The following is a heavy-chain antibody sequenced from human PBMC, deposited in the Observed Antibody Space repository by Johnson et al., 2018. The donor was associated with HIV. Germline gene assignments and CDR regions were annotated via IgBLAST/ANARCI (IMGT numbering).Heavy chain of an antibody. V-gene: IGHV3-20*04. CDR1: GFSFDDYG. CDR3: ARVRTAAGFDAFDI. Sequence: VQLVESGGGVVRPGGSLRLSCAASGFSFDDYGMSWVREAPGKGLEWVSGINWNGGSTGYVDSVKGRFTISRDNAKNSLYLQMNSLRAEDTALYYCARVRTAAGFDAFDIWGQGTMVTVSS. D-gene: IGHD6-13*01. J-gene: IGHJ3*02. CDR2: INWNGGST.